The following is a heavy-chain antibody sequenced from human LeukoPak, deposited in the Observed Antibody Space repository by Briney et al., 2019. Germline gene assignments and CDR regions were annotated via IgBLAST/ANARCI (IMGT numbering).Heavy chain of an antibody. CDR2: IYTSGST. Sequence: SETLSLTCTVSGGSVSIYYWSWIRQPAGKGLEWIGRIYTSGSTNYNPSLKSRVTMSVDTSKNQFSLKLSSVTAADTAVYYCARGIGYGNYFDYWGQGTLVTVSS. D-gene: IGHD1-1*01. CDR3: ARGIGYGNYFDY. V-gene: IGHV4-4*07. J-gene: IGHJ4*02. CDR1: GGSVSIYY.